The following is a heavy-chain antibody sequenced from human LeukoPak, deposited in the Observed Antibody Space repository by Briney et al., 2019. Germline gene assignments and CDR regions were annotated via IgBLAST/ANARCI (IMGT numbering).Heavy chain of an antibody. Sequence: PGGSLGLSCVAPGFTFSNYWMHWVRQPPGKGLVWVSRIYVDGRTTNYADSVKGRFTISRDNAKNTVYLEMNSLSVEDTATYYCIRDFRSADLWGQGTLVTVTS. J-gene: IGHJ5*02. CDR3: IRDFRSADL. CDR2: IYVDGRTT. CDR1: GFTFSNYW. V-gene: IGHV3-74*01.